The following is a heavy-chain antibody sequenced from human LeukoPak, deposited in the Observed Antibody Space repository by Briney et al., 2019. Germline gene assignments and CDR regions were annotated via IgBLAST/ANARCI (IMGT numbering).Heavy chain of an antibody. CDR1: GFTFSNYS. Sequence: GGSLRLSCAASGFTFSNYSMHWVRQAPGKGLEWVAVISYDGSNKYYADSVKGRFTISRDNSKNTLYLQMNSLRAEDTAVYYCAKLRWYFDLWGRGTLVTVSS. J-gene: IGHJ2*01. CDR2: ISYDGSNK. V-gene: IGHV3-30*18. CDR3: AKLRWYFDL.